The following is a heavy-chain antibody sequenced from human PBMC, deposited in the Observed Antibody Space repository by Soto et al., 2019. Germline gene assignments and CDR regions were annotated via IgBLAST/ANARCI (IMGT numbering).Heavy chain of an antibody. V-gene: IGHV1-3*05. D-gene: IGHD6-19*01. CDR3: ARGGGWYVWFDP. Sequence: QVQLVQSGAEEKKPGASVKVSCKASGYTFTSYAMHWVRQAPGQRLEWMGWINAGNGNTKYSQKFQGRVTITRDTSASTAYMELSSLRSEDTAVYYCARGGGWYVWFDPWGQGTLVTVCS. CDR1: GYTFTSYA. J-gene: IGHJ5*02. CDR2: INAGNGNT.